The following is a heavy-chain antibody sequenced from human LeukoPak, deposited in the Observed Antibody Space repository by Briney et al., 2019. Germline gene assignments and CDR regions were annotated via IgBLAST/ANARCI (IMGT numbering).Heavy chain of an antibody. Sequence: GASVKVSCKASGYTFTGYYMHWVRQAPAQGLELMGWINPNSGGTNYAQKFQGKVTMTRDTSISTAYMELSRLRSDDTAVYHCARDRGLTTVTTGFDYWGQGTLVTVSS. CDR3: ARDRGLTTVTTGFDY. CDR2: INPNSGGT. V-gene: IGHV1-2*02. D-gene: IGHD4-17*01. CDR1: GYTFTGYY. J-gene: IGHJ4*02.